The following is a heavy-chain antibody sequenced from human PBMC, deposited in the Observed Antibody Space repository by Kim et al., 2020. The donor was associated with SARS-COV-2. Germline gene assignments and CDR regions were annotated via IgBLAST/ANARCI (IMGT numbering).Heavy chain of an antibody. CDR3: ARSLSHPSGWGGYSCDV. D-gene: IGHD3-10*01. V-gene: IGHV4-59*12. CDR2: IYYSGST. Sequence: SETLSLTCAVSGGSISGYYWSWIRQPPGKGLEWIGDIYYSGSTNYNPSLKSRVTISVDTSKNQFSLKLSSVTAADTAVYYCARSLSHPSGWGGYSCDVWG. J-gene: IGHJ3*01. CDR1: GGSISGYY.